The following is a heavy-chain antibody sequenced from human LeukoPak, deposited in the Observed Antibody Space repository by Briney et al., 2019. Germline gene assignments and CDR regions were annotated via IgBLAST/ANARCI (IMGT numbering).Heavy chain of an antibody. CDR3: ASGSLGDGYGVGDYYQYMDV. V-gene: IGHV1-69*05. J-gene: IGHJ6*03. Sequence: ASVKLSCKASGGTFNSYAISWVRQAPGQGLEWMGGIMPLFGTANYAQEFQGRVTFTTDESASTAYMEVRSLRSEDTAVYYCASGSLGDGYGVGDYYQYMDVWGRGTAVTVPS. D-gene: IGHD5-24*01. CDR1: GGTFNSYA. CDR2: IMPLFGTA.